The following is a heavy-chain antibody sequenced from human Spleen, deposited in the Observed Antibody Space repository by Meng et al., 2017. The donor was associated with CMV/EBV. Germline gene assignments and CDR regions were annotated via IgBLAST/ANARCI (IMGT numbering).Heavy chain of an antibody. CDR2: IYPGDSDT. CDR1: GYSFTSYW. J-gene: IGHJ4*02. D-gene: IGHD6-13*01. Sequence: KVSCKGSGYSFTSYWIGWVRQMPGKGLEWMGIIYPGDSDTRYSPSFQGQVTISADKSISTAYLQWSSLKASDTAMYYCAGNIIAAAVGGGFDYWGQGTLVTVSS. CDR3: AGNIIAAAVGGGFDY. V-gene: IGHV5-51*01.